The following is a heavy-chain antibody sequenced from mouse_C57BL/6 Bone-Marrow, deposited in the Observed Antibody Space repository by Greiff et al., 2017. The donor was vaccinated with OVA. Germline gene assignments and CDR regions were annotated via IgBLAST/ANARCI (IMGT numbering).Heavy chain of an antibody. CDR2: IYPGNGDT. Sequence: QVQLQQSGAELVRPGASVKMSCKASGYTFTSYNMHWVKQTPRQGLEWIGAIYPGNGDTSYNQKFKGKATLTVDKSSSTAYMQLSSLTSEDSAVYFCARPRHYYGSSYKWYFDVWGTGTTVTVSS. D-gene: IGHD1-1*01. V-gene: IGHV1-12*01. CDR3: ARPRHYYGSSYKWYFDV. J-gene: IGHJ1*03. CDR1: GYTFTSYN.